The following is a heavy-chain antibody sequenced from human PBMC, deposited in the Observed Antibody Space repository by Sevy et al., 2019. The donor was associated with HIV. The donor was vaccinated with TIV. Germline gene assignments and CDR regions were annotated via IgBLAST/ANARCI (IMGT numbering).Heavy chain of an antibody. J-gene: IGHJ5*02. CDR1: GFTFSSYS. Sequence: GGSLRLSCVGSGFTFSSYSFNWVRLAPGKGLEWVSLISHDGGTQFFADSVRGRFTISRDNSKNTLWLEMNSLRPEDTAVYCCAPDALPFRGGDCYSHFFDPWGQGTLVTVSS. V-gene: IGHV3-30*04. D-gene: IGHD2-21*02. CDR2: ISHDGGTQ. CDR3: APDALPFRGGDCYSHFFDP.